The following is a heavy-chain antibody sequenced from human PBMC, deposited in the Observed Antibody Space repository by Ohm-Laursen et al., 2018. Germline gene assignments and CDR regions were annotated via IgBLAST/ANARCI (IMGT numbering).Heavy chain of an antibody. V-gene: IGHV3-23*01. CDR1: GFTFSNYA. Sequence: SLRLSCTASGFTFSNYAMSWVRQTPGKGLEWVSEIGGSGGSTYYAESVKGRFTISRDNSKNTLHVQMNSLRAEDTAVYYCAKGLGSSGWYKDSWGQGTLVTVSS. CDR2: IGGSGGST. J-gene: IGHJ4*02. CDR3: AKGLGSSGWYKDS. D-gene: IGHD6-19*01.